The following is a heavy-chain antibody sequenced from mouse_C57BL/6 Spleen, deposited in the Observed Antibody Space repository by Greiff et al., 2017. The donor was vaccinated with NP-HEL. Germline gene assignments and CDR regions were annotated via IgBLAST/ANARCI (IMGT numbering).Heavy chain of an antibody. Sequence: EVKLVESGGGLVQPGGSLKLSCAASGFTFSDYYMYWVRQTPEKRLEWVAYISNGGGSTYYPDTVKGRFTISRDNAKNTLYLQMSRLKSEDTAMYYCASSYFSRAMDYWGQGTSVTVSS. D-gene: IGHD2-10*01. CDR1: GFTFSDYY. J-gene: IGHJ4*01. CDR2: ISNGGGST. CDR3: ASSYFSRAMDY. V-gene: IGHV5-12*01.